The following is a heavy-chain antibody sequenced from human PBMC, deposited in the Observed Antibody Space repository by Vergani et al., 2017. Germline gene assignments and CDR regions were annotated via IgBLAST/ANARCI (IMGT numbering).Heavy chain of an antibody. D-gene: IGHD6-13*01. CDR2: IYTSGST. Sequence: QVQLQESGPGLVKPSQTLSLTCTVSGGSISSGSYYWSWIRQPAGKGLEWIGRIYTSGSTNYNPSLKSRVTISVDTSKNQFSLKLSSVTAADTAVYYCASGVTGQQLAYYYYYYMDVWGKGTTVTVSS. V-gene: IGHV4-61*02. CDR3: ASGVTGQQLAYYYYYYMDV. J-gene: IGHJ6*03. CDR1: GGSISSGSYY.